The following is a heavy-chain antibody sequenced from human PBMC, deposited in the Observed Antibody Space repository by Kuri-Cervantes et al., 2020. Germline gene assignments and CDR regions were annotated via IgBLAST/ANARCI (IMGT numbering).Heavy chain of an antibody. V-gene: IGHV3-7*01. CDR2: IKQDGCEK. Sequence: GEPLKISCAASEFTFSSYWMNWVRQAPGKGLEWVANIKQDGCEKYYVDSVKGRFTISRDNAKNSLYLQMNSLRAEDTAVYFCATNVIAVAGHDFWGQGPLVTVSS. D-gene: IGHD6-19*01. J-gene: IGHJ4*02. CDR1: EFTFSSYW. CDR3: ATNVIAVAGHDF.